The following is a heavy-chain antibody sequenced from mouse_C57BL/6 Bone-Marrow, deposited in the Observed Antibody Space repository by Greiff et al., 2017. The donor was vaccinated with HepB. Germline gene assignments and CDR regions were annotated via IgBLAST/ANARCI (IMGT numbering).Heavy chain of an antibody. J-gene: IGHJ3*01. D-gene: IGHD1-1*01. CDR1: GYTFTSYW. CDR3: ASGYYGSSLFAY. CDR2: IYPSDSET. Sequence: QVQLQQPGAELVRPGSSVKLSCKASGYTFTSYWMDWAKQRPGQGLEWIGNIYPSDSETHYNQKFKDKATLTVDKSSSTAYMQLSSLTSEDSAVYYCASGYYGSSLFAYWGQGTLVTVSA. V-gene: IGHV1-61*01.